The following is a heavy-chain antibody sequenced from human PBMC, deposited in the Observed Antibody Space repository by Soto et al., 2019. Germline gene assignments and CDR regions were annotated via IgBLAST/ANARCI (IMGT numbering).Heavy chain of an antibody. V-gene: IGHV1-69*02. Sequence: QVQLVQSGAEVKKPGSSVKVSCKASGGTFSSYTISWVRQAPGQGLEWMGRIIPILGIANYAQKFQGRVRITAEKSTSTAYMELSSLRSEDTAVYYCATQRAYCSGGSCPQTDYWGQGTLVTVSS. CDR1: GGTFSSYT. CDR2: IIPILGIA. J-gene: IGHJ4*02. D-gene: IGHD2-15*01. CDR3: ATQRAYCSGGSCPQTDY.